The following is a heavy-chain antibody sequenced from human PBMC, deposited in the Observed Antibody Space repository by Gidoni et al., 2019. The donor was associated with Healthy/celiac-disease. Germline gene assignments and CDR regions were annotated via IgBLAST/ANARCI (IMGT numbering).Heavy chain of an antibody. D-gene: IGHD2-8*02. CDR2: ISYDVSNK. CDR3: AKDRQDIVLVVYASYYYGMDV. CDR1: GFTLSSYG. J-gene: IGHJ6*02. V-gene: IGHV3-30*18. Sequence: QVQLVESGGGVVQPGRSRRLSWTDSGFTLSSYGMHWGRQAPGKGLEWVSVISYDVSNKYYADSVKGLFTISRDKSKNTLYLQMNSLRAEDTAVYYCAKDRQDIVLVVYASYYYGMDVWGQGTTVTVSS.